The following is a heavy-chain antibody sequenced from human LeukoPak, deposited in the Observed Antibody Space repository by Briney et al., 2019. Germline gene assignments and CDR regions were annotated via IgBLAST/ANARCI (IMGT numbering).Heavy chain of an antibody. J-gene: IGHJ4*02. V-gene: IGHV6-1*01. Sequence: SQTLSLTCGISGDSVSSKRVWNWIRQSPSRGLEWLGRVYYRSKWSKNYAVSVKSRITINPDTSTNQFSLQLSSVTAEDTAVYYCARGDQDFDFWGQGTLVTVSS. D-gene: IGHD5-24*01. CDR3: ARGDQDFDF. CDR1: GDSVSSKRV. CDR2: VYYRSKWSK.